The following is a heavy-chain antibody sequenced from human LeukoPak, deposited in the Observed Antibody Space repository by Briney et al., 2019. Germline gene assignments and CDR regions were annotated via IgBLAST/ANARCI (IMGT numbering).Heavy chain of an antibody. CDR3: ATPTAPILTDLDRDY. CDR1: GGSFSSYS. D-gene: IGHD3-9*01. Sequence: SETLSLTCALYGGSFSSYSWSWTWIRQTPEKGLEWIGEIIEKGNANYNPSLKSRVTIDLDTSKNQFSLKLTSMTAADTAMYYCATPTAPILTDLDRDYWGQGTLVTVSS. V-gene: IGHV4-34*12. J-gene: IGHJ4*02. CDR2: IIEKGNA.